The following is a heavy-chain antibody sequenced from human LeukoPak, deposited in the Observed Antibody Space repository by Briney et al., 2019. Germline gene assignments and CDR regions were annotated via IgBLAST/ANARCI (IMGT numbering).Heavy chain of an antibody. J-gene: IGHJ4*02. CDR1: GFSVTSNH. Sequence: GGSLRLSCAASGFSVTSNHMSWVRQAPGKRLEWVSIRFTISRDDSINTLYLQMNSLRAEDTAVYYCARDSSSYYFDYWGQGTLVTVSS. CDR3: ARDSSSYYFDY. D-gene: IGHD6-6*01. V-gene: IGHV3-66*01.